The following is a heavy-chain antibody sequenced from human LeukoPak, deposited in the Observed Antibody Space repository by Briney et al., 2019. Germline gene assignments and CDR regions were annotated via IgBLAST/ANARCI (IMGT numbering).Heavy chain of an antibody. J-gene: IGHJ6*02. CDR2: ISGSGGAGT. D-gene: IGHD1-26*01. V-gene: IGHV3-23*01. CDR3: VKDRGGSPFYGMDV. Sequence: GGSLRLSCAGSGFTFSSYAMSWVRQAPGKGLEWVSTISGSGGAGTYYADSVKGRFAVSRDNSRNTLYLPMNSLRAEDTAVYYCVKDRGGSPFYGMDVWGQGTTVTVSS. CDR1: GFTFSSYA.